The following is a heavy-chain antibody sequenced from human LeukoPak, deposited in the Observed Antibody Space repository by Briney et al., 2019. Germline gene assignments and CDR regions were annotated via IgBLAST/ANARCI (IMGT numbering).Heavy chain of an antibody. J-gene: IGHJ6*02. CDR1: GFTFSSYA. CDR2: ISGSGGST. D-gene: IGHD3-3*01. Sequence: GGSLRLSCAASGFTFSSYAMSWVRRAPGKGLEWVSAISGSGGSTYYADSVKGRFTISRDNSKNTLYLQMNSLRAEDTAVYYCAKDRDTIFGVVWNYYYYGMDVWGQGTTVTVSS. CDR3: AKDRDTIFGVVWNYYYYGMDV. V-gene: IGHV3-23*01.